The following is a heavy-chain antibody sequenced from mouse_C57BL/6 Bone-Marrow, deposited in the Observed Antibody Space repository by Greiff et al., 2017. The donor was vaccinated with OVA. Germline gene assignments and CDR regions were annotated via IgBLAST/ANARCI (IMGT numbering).Heavy chain of an antibody. CDR3: AGEGVVATDD. Sequence: QVQLQQSGAELVRPGASVKLSCKASGYTFTDYYINWVKQRPGQGLEWIARIYPGSGNTYYHETFKGTATLTADKSNSTAYMQLSRQTTEDCDVDMCAGEGVVATDDWGKGTTGKVSA. CDR2: IYPGSGNT. D-gene: IGHD1-1*01. J-gene: IGHJ1*03. V-gene: IGHV1-76*01. CDR1: GYTFTDYY.